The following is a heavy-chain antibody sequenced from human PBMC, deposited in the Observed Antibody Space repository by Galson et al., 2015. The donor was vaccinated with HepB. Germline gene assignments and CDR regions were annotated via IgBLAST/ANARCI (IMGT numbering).Heavy chain of an antibody. CDR3: ARGPRRGYSGYAWFDP. Sequence: LSLTCTVSGGSISSYYWSWIRQPPGKGLEWIGYIYYSGSTNYNPSLKSRVTISVDTSKNQFSLKLSSVSAADTAVYYCARGPRRGYSGYAWFDPWGQGTLVTVSS. CDR2: IYYSGST. D-gene: IGHD5-12*01. CDR1: GGSISSYY. V-gene: IGHV4-59*08. J-gene: IGHJ5*02.